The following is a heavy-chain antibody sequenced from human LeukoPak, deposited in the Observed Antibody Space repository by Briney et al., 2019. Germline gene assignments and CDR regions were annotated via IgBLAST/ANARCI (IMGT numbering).Heavy chain of an antibody. D-gene: IGHD3-10*01. CDR3: AKDLLNYYGSGSYYNPTPFDY. CDR2: ISGSGGST. J-gene: IGHJ4*02. V-gene: IGHV3-23*01. CDR1: GFTFSSYA. Sequence: PGGSLRLSCAASGFTFSSYAMSWVRQAPGKGLEWVSAISGSGGSTYYADSVKGRFTISRDNSKNTLYLQMNSLRAEDTAVYCCAKDLLNYYGSGSYYNPTPFDYWGQGTLVTVSS.